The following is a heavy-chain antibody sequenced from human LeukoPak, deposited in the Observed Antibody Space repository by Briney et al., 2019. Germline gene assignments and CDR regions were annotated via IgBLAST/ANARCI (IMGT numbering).Heavy chain of an antibody. D-gene: IGHD5-24*01. CDR2: IYPGDSDT. J-gene: IGHJ3*02. CDR1: GYSFTSYW. V-gene: IGHV5-51*01. Sequence: GESLKISCKGSGYSFTSYWIGWVRQMPGKGLEWMGIIYPGDSDTRYSPSFQGQVTISADKSISTAYLELSRLRSDDTAVYYCARDGAFDIWGQGTMVTVSS. CDR3: ARDGAFDI.